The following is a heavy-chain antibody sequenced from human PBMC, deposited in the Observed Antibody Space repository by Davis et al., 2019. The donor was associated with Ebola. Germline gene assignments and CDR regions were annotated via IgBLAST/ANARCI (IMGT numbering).Heavy chain of an antibody. Sequence: AASVKVSCKASGGVFSSFTISWLRQAPGQGLEWVGRTIPVGSPKFAQRFQGRVMMTADKSTNTAYMELSSLKSDDTAFYYCVRDGRRFYHDTSAYYYDGPFDSWGQGTLVIVSS. CDR2: TIPVGSP. D-gene: IGHD3-22*01. V-gene: IGHV1-69*08. CDR3: VRDGRRFYHDTSAYYYDGPFDS. J-gene: IGHJ4*02. CDR1: GGVFSSFT.